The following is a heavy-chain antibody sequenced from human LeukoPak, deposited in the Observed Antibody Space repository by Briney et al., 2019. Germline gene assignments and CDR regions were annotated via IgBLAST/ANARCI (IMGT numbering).Heavy chain of an antibody. CDR3: ASTSNYDFWSGPTTAGLDY. J-gene: IGHJ4*02. CDR2: INPNSGGT. D-gene: IGHD3-3*01. V-gene: IGHV1-2*02. Sequence: ASVKDSCKASGYTFTGYYMHWVRQAPGQGLEWMGWINPNSGGTNYAQKFQGRVTMTRDTSISTAYMELSRLRSDDTAVYYCASTSNYDFWSGPTTAGLDYWGQGTLVTVSS. CDR1: GYTFTGYY.